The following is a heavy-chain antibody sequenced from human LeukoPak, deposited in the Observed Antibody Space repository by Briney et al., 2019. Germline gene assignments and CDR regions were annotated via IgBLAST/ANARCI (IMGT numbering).Heavy chain of an antibody. CDR1: GFTFSSYA. Sequence: GGSLRLSCAASGFTFSSYAMSWARQAPGKGLEWVPSISHSSDYIYYADSVKGRFTISRDNAKSSLYLQMNSLRAEDTAVYYCARGFGITLVRGVTLYFDYWGQGALVTVSS. J-gene: IGHJ4*02. CDR3: ARGFGITLVRGVTLYFDY. D-gene: IGHD3-10*01. CDR2: ISHSSDYI. V-gene: IGHV3-21*01.